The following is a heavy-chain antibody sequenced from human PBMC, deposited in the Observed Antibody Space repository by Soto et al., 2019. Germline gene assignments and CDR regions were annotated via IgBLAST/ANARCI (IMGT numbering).Heavy chain of an antibody. CDR3: ARDYDYGDYLPWYFDL. CDR1: GFTFSSYW. CDR2: IKQDGSEK. D-gene: IGHD4-17*01. V-gene: IGHV3-7*01. Sequence: EVQLVESGGGLVQPGGSLRLSCAASGFTFSSYWMSWVRQAPGKGLEWVANIKQDGSEKYYVDSVKGRFTISRDNAKHSLYLQMNSLRAEDTAVYYCARDYDYGDYLPWYFDLWGRGTLVTVSS. J-gene: IGHJ2*01.